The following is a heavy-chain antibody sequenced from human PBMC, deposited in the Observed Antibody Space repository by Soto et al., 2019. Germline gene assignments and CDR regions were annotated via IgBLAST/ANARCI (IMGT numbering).Heavy chain of an antibody. Sequence: EVQLVESGGGLVQPGGSLRLSCEVSGFTVSSNYMSWVRQAPGKGLEWVSVIYNDGTTSYGDSVKGRFSISRDSSKNTLYLQMNNLNAEDTAVYYCASGCILGWFSYFDYWGRGTLVTVSS. D-gene: IGHD3-3*01. V-gene: IGHV3-66*01. CDR2: IYNDGTT. J-gene: IGHJ4*02. CDR3: ASGCILGWFSYFDY. CDR1: GFTVSSNY.